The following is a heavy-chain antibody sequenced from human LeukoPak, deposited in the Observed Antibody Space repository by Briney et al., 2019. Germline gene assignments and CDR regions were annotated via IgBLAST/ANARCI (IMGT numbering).Heavy chain of an antibody. CDR3: VRHGLGSSWFGLDY. V-gene: IGHV5-51*01. CDR2: IYPGDSDP. CDR1: GSTFTTYW. J-gene: IGHJ4*02. D-gene: IGHD6-13*01. Sequence: GASLLISAKGAGSTFTTYWIGWGRQLPRKGLEWMGIIYPGDSDPSDSPSFQGQVIISADKSISTAYLQWSSLKASDSAMYYCVRHGLGSSWFGLDYWGQGTLVTVSS.